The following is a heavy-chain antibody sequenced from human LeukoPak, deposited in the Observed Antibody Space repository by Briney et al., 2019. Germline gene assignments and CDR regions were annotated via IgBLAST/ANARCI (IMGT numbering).Heavy chain of an antibody. Sequence: GGSLRLSCAASGFTFSSYEMNWVRQAPGKGLEWVSYISSSGSTIYYADSVKGRFTISRDNAKNSLYLQMNSLRAEDTAVYYCARDPIGGYDSSGSLVAPIDYWGQGTLVTVSS. D-gene: IGHD3-22*01. CDR3: ARDPIGGYDSSGSLVAPIDY. J-gene: IGHJ4*02. V-gene: IGHV3-48*03. CDR1: GFTFSSYE. CDR2: ISSSGSTI.